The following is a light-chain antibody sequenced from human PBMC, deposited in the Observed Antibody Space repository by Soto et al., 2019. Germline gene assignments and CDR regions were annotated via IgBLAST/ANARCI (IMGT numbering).Light chain of an antibody. CDR2: GAS. V-gene: IGKV3-15*01. J-gene: IGKJ1*01. CDR1: QSVGNN. CDR3: QQHNNWPPWT. Sequence: EIVMTQSPATLSVSPGERATLSCRASQSVGNNVAWYQQKPGQAPRLLIYGASTRATGVPARFSGSGSGTEFNLTISSLQSEDFALYYCQQHNNWPPWTFGQGTKVKSN.